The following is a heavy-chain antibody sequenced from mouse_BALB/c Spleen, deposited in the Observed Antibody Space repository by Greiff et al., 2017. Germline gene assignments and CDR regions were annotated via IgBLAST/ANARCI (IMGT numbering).Heavy chain of an antibody. D-gene: IGHD4-1*01. Sequence: EVQLQQSGAELVRPGALVKLSCKASGFNIKDYYMHWVKQRPEQGLEWIGWIDPENGNTIYDPKFQGKASKTADTSSNTAYLQLSSLTSEDTAVYYCASLTGIAYWGQGTLVTVSA. CDR3: ASLTGIAY. V-gene: IGHV14-1*02. CDR1: GFNIKDYY. CDR2: IDPENGNT. J-gene: IGHJ3*01.